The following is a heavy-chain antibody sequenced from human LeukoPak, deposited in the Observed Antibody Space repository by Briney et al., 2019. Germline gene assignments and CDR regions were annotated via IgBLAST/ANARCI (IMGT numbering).Heavy chain of an antibody. D-gene: IGHD2-21*01. CDR1: GGSISSSSYY. J-gene: IGHJ4*02. CDR3: ARERVPDWDVDY. CDR2: IYYSGST. V-gene: IGHV4-39*07. Sequence: SETLSLTCTVSGGSISSSSYYWGWIRQPPGKGLEWIGSIYYSGSTYYNPSLKSRVTISVDTSKNQSSLKLSSVTAADTAVYYCARERVPDWDVDYWGQGTLVTVSS.